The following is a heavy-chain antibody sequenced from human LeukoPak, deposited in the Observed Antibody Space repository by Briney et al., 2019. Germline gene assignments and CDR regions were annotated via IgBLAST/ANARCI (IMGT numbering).Heavy chain of an antibody. J-gene: IGHJ4*02. CDR3: ASDSSGYFLSYYFDY. Sequence: GGSLRLSCAASGFTFSDYYMSWIRQAPGKGLEWVSYISSSGSTIYYADSVKGRFTISRDNAKNSLYLQMNSLRAEDTAVYYCASDSSGYFLSYYFDYWGQGTLVTVSS. D-gene: IGHD3-22*01. CDR2: ISSSGSTI. V-gene: IGHV3-11*04. CDR1: GFTFSDYY.